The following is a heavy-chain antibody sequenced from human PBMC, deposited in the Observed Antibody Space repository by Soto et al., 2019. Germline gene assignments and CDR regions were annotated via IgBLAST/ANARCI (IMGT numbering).Heavy chain of an antibody. CDR2: IVPIVDTS. D-gene: IGHD5-12*01. CDR3: VRVVAIPGYPDN. V-gene: IGHV1-69*12. CDR1: GGTFSSYA. J-gene: IGHJ4*02. Sequence: QVQLVQSGAEVRQPASSVKVSCNTSGGTFSSYAISWVRQAPGEGLEWMGGIVPIVDTSTYAQKFQGRVTITAYESTSTVYMELSSLRSDDTAVYYCVRVVAIPGYPDNWGQGTLVTVSS.